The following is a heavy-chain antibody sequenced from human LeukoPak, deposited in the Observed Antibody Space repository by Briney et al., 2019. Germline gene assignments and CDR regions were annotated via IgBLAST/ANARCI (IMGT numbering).Heavy chain of an antibody. D-gene: IGHD2-21*02. CDR2: ISNNGGYK. Sequence: GGSLRLSCAASGFTFGSYGFHWVRQAPGKGLEWVAVISNNGGYKHYTDSVRGRFTISRDDSKSTVYLQMNSLRAEDAALYYCAREPIDGDCQFDYWGQGTLVTVSS. J-gene: IGHJ4*02. V-gene: IGHV3-33*01. CDR3: AREPIDGDCQFDY. CDR1: GFTFGSYG.